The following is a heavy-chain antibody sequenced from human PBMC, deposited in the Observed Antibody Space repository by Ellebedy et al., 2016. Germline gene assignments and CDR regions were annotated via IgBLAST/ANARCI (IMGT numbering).Heavy chain of an antibody. D-gene: IGHD3-10*01. J-gene: IGHJ4*02. CDR3: ARTSRFGEFSY. V-gene: IGHV3-23*01. Sequence: GESLKISXAASGFTFNSYAMSWVRQAPGKGLEWVSAISGSGGSTYYADSVKGRFTISRDNAKNSLYLQMNSLRAEDTAVYYCARTSRFGEFSYWGQGTLVTVSS. CDR2: ISGSGGST. CDR1: GFTFNSYA.